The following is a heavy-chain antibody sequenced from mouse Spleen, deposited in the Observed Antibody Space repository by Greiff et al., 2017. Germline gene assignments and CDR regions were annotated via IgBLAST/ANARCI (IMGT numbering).Heavy chain of an antibody. CDR2: INPSNGGT. V-gene: IGHV1-53*01. CDR1: GYTFTSYW. D-gene: IGHD2-2*01. CDR3: ARCGYDDLPWFAY. Sequence: VQLQQPGTELVKPGASVKLSCKASGYTFTSYWMHWVKQRPGQGLEWIGNINPSNGGTNYNEKFKSKATLTVDKSSSTAYMQLSSLTSEDSAVYYCARCGYDDLPWFAYWGQGTLVTVSA. J-gene: IGHJ3*01.